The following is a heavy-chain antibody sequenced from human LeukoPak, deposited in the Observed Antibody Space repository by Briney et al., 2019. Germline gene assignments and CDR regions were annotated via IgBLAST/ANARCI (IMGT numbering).Heavy chain of an antibody. V-gene: IGHV3-66*01. Sequence: GGSLRLSCAASGFTVSSNYMSWVRQAPGKGLDWVSVINTDGSTYYADSVKGRFTISRDSSKNTLYLQMNSLRAEDTAVYYCAKDFFIGWLRYDGPMDVWGKGTTVTVSS. CDR1: GFTVSSNY. J-gene: IGHJ6*03. CDR2: INTDGST. D-gene: IGHD5-12*01. CDR3: AKDFFIGWLRYDGPMDV.